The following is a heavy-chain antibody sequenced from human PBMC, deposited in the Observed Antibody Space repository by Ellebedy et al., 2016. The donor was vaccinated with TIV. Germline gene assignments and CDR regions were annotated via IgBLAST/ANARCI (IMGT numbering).Heavy chain of an antibody. CDR3: AKIRAQWEPLDS. CDR1: GLTFSSFA. J-gene: IGHJ4*02. V-gene: IGHV3-30*18. CDR2: ISDDGSNK. D-gene: IGHD1-26*01. Sequence: GGSLRLXXAASGLTFSSFAIHWVRQAPGKGLEWVAVISDDGSNKYYIDSVKGRFTISRDNSKNTLYLQMNSLRAEDTAVYYCAKIRAQWEPLDSWGQGTLVTVSS.